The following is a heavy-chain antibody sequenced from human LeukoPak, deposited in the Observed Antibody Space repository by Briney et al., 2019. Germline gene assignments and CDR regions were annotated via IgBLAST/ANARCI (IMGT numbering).Heavy chain of an antibody. Sequence: SGTLSLTCVVSGGSISSSNWWSWVRQPPGKGLEWIGEMYHSGSTNYNPSLKSRVTISVDKSNNRFSLKLSSVTAADTAVYYCVTRGTASRLLDSWGQGTLVTVSS. V-gene: IGHV4-4*02. CDR2: MYHSGST. J-gene: IGHJ4*02. CDR1: GGSISSSNW. D-gene: IGHD1/OR15-1a*01. CDR3: VTRGTASRLLDS.